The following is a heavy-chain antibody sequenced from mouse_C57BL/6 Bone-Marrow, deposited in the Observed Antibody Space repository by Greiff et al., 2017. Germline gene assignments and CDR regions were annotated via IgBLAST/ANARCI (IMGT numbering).Heavy chain of an antibody. D-gene: IGHD1-1*01. Sequence: EVHLVESGGDLVKPGGSLKLSCAASGFTFSSYGMSWVRQTPDKRLEWVATISSGGSYTYYPDSVKGRFTISRDNAKNTLYLQMSSLKSEDTAMYYGARRGFYYGSRGYFDVWGTGTTVTVSS. V-gene: IGHV5-6*01. CDR3: ARRGFYYGSRGYFDV. J-gene: IGHJ1*03. CDR2: ISSGGSYT. CDR1: GFTFSSYG.